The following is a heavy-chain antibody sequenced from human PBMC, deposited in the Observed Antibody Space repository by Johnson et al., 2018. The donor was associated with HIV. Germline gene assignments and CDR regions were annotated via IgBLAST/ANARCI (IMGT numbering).Heavy chain of an antibody. CDR1: GFTFSSYA. J-gene: IGHJ3*01. Sequence: VQLVESGGGVVQPGRSLRLSCAASGFTFSSYAMHWVRQAPGKGLEWVSGISWNGGTTGYADSVKGRFTISRDNAKNSLYLQMNSLRTEDTAWYYCAKDLASGSSSWLFDFWGQGTLVTISS. CDR3: AKDLASGSSSWLFDF. CDR2: ISWNGGTT. V-gene: IGHV3-9*01. D-gene: IGHD6-13*01.